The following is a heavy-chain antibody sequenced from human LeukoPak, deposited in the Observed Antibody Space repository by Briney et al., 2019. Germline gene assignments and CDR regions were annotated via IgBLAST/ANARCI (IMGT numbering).Heavy chain of an antibody. CDR3: ARDNYLFGGYYYYYGMDV. J-gene: IGHJ6*02. Sequence: PGGSLRLSCVASGFIFDNYALSWVRQAPGKGLEWVSGISWNSASIEYADSVKGRFTISRDNAKNSLYLQMNSLRAEDTAVYYCARDNYLFGGYYYYYGMDVWGQGTTVTVSS. V-gene: IGHV3-20*04. CDR2: ISWNSASI. D-gene: IGHD3-16*01. CDR1: GFIFDNYA.